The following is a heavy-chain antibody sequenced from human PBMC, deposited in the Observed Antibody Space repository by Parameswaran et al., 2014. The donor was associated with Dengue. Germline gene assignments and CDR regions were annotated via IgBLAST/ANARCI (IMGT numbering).Heavy chain of an antibody. CDR1: SNA. J-gene: IGHJ4*02. Sequence: SNARWIRQPPGKGLEWVSAISGSGGSTYYADSVKGRFTISRDNSKNTLYLQMNSLRAEDTAVYYCAKGVLWFGEYDYWGQGTLVTVSS. D-gene: IGHD3-10*01. CDR3: AKGVLWFGEYDY. V-gene: IGHV3-23*01. CDR2: ISGSGGST.